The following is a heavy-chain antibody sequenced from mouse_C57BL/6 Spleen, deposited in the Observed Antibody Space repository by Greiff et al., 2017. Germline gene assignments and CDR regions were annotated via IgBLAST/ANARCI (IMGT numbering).Heavy chain of an antibody. V-gene: IGHV5-4*01. CDR1: GFTFSSYA. CDR3: ARDEELGRCLDY. D-gene: IGHD4-1*01. Sequence: EVQLVESGGGLVKPGGSLKLSCAASGFTFSSYAMSWVRQTPEKRLEWVATISDGGSYTYYPDNVKGRFTISRDNAKNNLYLQMSHLKSEDTAMYYWARDEELGRCLDYWGKGTTLTVSS. CDR2: ISDGGSYT. J-gene: IGHJ2*01.